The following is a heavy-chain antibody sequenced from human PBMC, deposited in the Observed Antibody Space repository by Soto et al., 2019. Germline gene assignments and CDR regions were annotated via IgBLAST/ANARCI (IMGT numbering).Heavy chain of an antibody. V-gene: IGHV3-7*03. CDR2: MKNNANTT. Sequence: GGSLSLSCAASGFIFSTYWISSVRHNPGKGLEWVANMKNNANTTYYADSVKVRFTRSRDNAKSSRYWQMDGLRAEDTAVYYCAKGGHIDFCGPGTLVAVSS. D-gene: IGHD3-16*01. CDR1: GFIFSTYW. J-gene: IGHJ4*02. CDR3: AKGGHIDF.